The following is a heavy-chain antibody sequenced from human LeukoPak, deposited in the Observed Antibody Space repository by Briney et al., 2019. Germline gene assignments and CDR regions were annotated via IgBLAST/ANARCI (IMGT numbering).Heavy chain of an antibody. Sequence: GGSLRLSCAATGFTFDDYAMHWVRQAPGKGLEWVSGISWNSGSIGYADSVKGRFTISRVNAKNSLYLQMYSLRAEDTALYYCAKDLNSGSYYSPAYFDYWGQGTLVTVSS. CDR2: ISWNSGSI. CDR1: GFTFDDYA. D-gene: IGHD1-26*01. J-gene: IGHJ4*02. CDR3: AKDLNSGSYYSPAYFDY. V-gene: IGHV3-9*01.